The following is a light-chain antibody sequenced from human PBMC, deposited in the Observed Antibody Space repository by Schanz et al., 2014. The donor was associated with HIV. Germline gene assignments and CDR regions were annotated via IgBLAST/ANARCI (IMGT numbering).Light chain of an antibody. CDR2: DVS. CDR1: SSDVGGYNY. V-gene: IGLV2-14*01. CDR3: SSYTSSSTKV. J-gene: IGLJ3*02. Sequence: QSVLTQPPSVSGSPGQSITISCTGTSSDVGGYNYVAWYQQHAGKAPKLMIFDVSNRPSGVSYRFSGSKSGNTASLTISGLQAEDEGDYYCSSYTSSSTKVFGGGTKLTVL.